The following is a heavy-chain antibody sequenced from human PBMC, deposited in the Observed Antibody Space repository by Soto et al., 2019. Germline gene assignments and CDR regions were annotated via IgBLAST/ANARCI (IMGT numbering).Heavy chain of an antibody. Sequence: GGSLRLSCAASGFTFSNYAMSWVRQAPGKGLEWVSGISGSGGSTYYADSVKGRFTISRDDSKNTLYLQMNSLRAEDTALYFCKKGYSSTTSCSLLDCWGQGTPVTVYS. V-gene: IGHV3-23*01. CDR1: GFTFSNYA. CDR2: ISGSGGST. J-gene: IGHJ4*02. D-gene: IGHD2-2*01. CDR3: KKGYSSTTSCSLLDC.